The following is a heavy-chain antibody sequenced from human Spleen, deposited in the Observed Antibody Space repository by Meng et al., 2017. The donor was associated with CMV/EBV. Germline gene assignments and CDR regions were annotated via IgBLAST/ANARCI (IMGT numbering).Heavy chain of an antibody. D-gene: IGHD5-12*01. J-gene: IGHJ4*02. CDR1: GGSVSSGSYY. V-gene: IGHV4-61*01. CDR2: VYYGRST. CDR3: ARDQVVATMGFDY. Sequence: SGGSVSSGSYYWSWSRQPPGKELEWIGYVYYGRSTNNSPSHKSQDTISIDTSKNQFSLKLSSVTAADTAVYYCARDQVVATMGFDYWGQGTLVTVSS.